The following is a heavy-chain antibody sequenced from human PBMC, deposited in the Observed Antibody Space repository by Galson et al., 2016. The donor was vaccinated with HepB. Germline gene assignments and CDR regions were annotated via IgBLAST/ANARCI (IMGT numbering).Heavy chain of an antibody. CDR3: ARDYRYYDILTGPIDS. CDR1: RFTFNRYG. D-gene: IGHD3-9*01. V-gene: IGHV3-30*03. CDR2: ISYDGSNK. J-gene: IGHJ4*02. Sequence: SLRLSCAASRFTFNRYGMHWVRQAPGTGLEWVAVISYDGSNKYYADSVKGRFTISRDNSKNTLYMQMNSLRDEDTAVYFCARDYRYYDILTGPIDSWGQGILVTVSS.